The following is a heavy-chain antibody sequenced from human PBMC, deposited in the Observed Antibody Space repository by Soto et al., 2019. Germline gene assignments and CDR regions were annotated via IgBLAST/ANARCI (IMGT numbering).Heavy chain of an antibody. CDR1: GYTFTSYA. J-gene: IGHJ4*02. V-gene: IGHV1-3*01. CDR2: INAGNGNT. D-gene: IGHD5-12*01. Sequence: ASVKVSCKASGYTFTSYAMHWVRQAPGQRLEWMGWINAGNGNTKYSQKFQGRVTITRDTSASTAYMELSSLRSEDTAVYYCARVPKMGIVATMGGPGDYWGQGTLVTVSS. CDR3: ARVPKMGIVATMGGPGDY.